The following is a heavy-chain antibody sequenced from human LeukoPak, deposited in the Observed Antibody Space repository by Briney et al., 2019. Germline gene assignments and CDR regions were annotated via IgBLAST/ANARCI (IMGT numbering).Heavy chain of an antibody. D-gene: IGHD2-15*01. J-gene: IGHJ5*02. Sequence: EASVKVSCKASGYTFTSYDINWVPQAPGQGLEWIGWMNPNSGNTVYAQKFQGRVTMTRNTSISTAYMELSSLRSEDTAVYYCARTYCSGGSCLSWFDPWGQGTLVTVSS. CDR2: MNPNSGNT. CDR1: GYTFTSYD. CDR3: ARTYCSGGSCLSWFDP. V-gene: IGHV1-8*01.